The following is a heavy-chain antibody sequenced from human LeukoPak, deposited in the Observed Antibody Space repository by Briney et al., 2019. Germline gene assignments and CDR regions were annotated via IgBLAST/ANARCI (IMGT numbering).Heavy chain of an antibody. J-gene: IGHJ4*02. D-gene: IGHD3-22*01. CDR1: GGSISTNDDY. Sequence: SETLSLTCTVSGGSISTNDDYWGWIRQPPGKGLEWIGNISYSGGTYYNPSLKSRVIMSVDTSKNQCSLKLTSVTAADTAVYYCVFKNYYDTSGYKDWGQGTLVTVSS. CDR2: ISYSGGT. V-gene: IGHV4-39*01. CDR3: VFKNYYDTSGYKD.